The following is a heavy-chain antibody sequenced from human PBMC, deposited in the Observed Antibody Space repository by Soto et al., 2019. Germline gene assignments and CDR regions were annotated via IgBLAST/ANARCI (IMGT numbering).Heavy chain of an antibody. CDR2: IPQDGVDG. V-gene: IGHV3-7*03. CDR3: ARDHLILPAHDFFYGSDV. CDR1: GFTFSMYS. Sequence: GGSLRLSCEVSGFTFSMYSVSWVRQSPGKGLEWVAKIPQDGVDGHYADSVKGRFIISRDNGKNSLHLQLNNLRAEDTAVYYCARDHLILPAHDFFYGSDVWGRGATVTVSS. J-gene: IGHJ6*02. D-gene: IGHD2-21*02.